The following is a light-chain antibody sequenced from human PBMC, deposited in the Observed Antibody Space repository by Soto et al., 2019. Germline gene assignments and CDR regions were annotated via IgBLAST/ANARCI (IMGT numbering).Light chain of an antibody. CDR1: QSISSA. V-gene: IGKV3-11*01. CDR3: QQRSVWIT. CDR2: DAS. J-gene: IGKJ5*01. Sequence: EFVLTQSPATLSLSPGERATLSCRASQSISSALAWYQQKPGQAPRLLIYDASNRANGIPARFSGSGSGTDFTLTISSAEPEDFAVYYCQQRSVWITVGQGTRLEIK.